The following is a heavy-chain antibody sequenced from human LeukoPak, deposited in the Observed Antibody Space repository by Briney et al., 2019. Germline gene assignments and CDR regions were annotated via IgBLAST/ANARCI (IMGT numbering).Heavy chain of an antibody. V-gene: IGHV1-8*01. Sequence: ASVTVSCKASGYTFTSYDINWVRQATGQGLEWMGWMNPNSGNTGYAQKFQGRVTMTRNTSISTAYMELSSLRSEDTAVYYCARGDDFWSGYSYYYYMDVWGKGTTVTVSS. J-gene: IGHJ6*03. D-gene: IGHD3-3*01. CDR2: MNPNSGNT. CDR1: GYTFTSYD. CDR3: ARGDDFWSGYSYYYYMDV.